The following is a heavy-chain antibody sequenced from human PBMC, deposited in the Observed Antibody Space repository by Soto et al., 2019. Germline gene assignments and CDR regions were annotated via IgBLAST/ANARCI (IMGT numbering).Heavy chain of an antibody. V-gene: IGHV1-18*04. Sequence: ASVKVSCKASGYTFTSYCISWVRQAPGQGLEWMGWISAYNGNTNYAQKLQGRVTMTTDTSTSTAYMELRSLRSDDTAVYCCARAKGITIFGVVTLYNWFDPWGQGTLVTVSS. J-gene: IGHJ5*02. CDR1: GYTFTSYC. CDR3: ARAKGITIFGVVTLYNWFDP. CDR2: ISAYNGNT. D-gene: IGHD3-3*01.